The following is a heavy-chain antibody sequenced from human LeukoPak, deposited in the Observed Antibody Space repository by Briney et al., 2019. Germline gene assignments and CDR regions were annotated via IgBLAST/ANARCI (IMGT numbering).Heavy chain of an antibody. CDR2: ISGSGGST. CDR1: GFTFSSYA. D-gene: IGHD6-19*01. J-gene: IGHJ5*02. V-gene: IGHV3-23*01. CDR3: AKGPDSSGWYEWFDP. Sequence: GGSLRLSCAASGFTFSSYAMSWVRQAPGKGLEWVSAISGSGGSTYYADSVKGRFTISRDSSKNTLYLQMNSLRAEDTAVYYCAKGPDSSGWYEWFDPWGQGTLVTVSS.